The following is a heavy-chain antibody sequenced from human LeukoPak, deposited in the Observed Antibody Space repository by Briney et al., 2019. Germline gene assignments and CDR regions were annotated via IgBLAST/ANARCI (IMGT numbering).Heavy chain of an antibody. V-gene: IGHV3-15*01. Sequence: GGSLRLSCAASGFTFSSYEMNWVRQAPGKGLEWVGRIKSKTDGGTTDYAAPVKGRVTISRDDSKNTLYLQMNSLKTEDTAVYYCTTDSDDSSGYYYYYYYMDVWGKGTTVTISS. J-gene: IGHJ6*03. CDR2: IKSKTDGGTT. CDR3: TTDSDDSSGYYYYYYYMDV. CDR1: GFTFSSYE. D-gene: IGHD3-22*01.